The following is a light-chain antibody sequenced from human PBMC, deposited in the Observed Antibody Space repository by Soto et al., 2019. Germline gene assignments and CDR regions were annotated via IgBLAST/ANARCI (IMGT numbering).Light chain of an antibody. V-gene: IGKV1-5*03. J-gene: IGKJ1*01. Sequence: DIQMTQSPSTLSSSVGYRFTITCRASQSISSWLAWYQQKPGKAPKLLIYKASSLESGVPSRFSGSGSGTEFTLTISSLQPDDFATYYCQQYNSYRTFGQGTKVDIK. CDR1: QSISSW. CDR3: QQYNSYRT. CDR2: KAS.